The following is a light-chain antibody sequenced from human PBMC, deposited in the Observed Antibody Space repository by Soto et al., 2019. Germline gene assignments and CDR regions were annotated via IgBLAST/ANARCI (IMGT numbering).Light chain of an antibody. V-gene: IGKV3-11*01. CDR2: DAS. CDR1: QSVSSY. Sequence: EIVLTQSPATLSLSPGERATLSCRASQSVSSYLAWYQHKPGQAPRLLISDASNRATGIPARFSGSGSGTDFTLTISNLEPEDFAVYYCQQRSNWLFTFGPGTKVQIK. J-gene: IGKJ3*01. CDR3: QQRSNWLFT.